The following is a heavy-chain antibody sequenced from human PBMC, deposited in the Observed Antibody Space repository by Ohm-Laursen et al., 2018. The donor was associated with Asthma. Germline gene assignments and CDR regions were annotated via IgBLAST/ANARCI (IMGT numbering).Heavy chain of an antibody. CDR1: GFTVSNKY. Sequence: SLRLSCAASGFTVSNKYMSWVRQAPGKGLEWVSVIYSGGTYYADSVKGRFTISRDNSKNTLYLQMNSLRGEDTAVYYCAGDPRGERRLLTYYFDYWGRGTLVTVSS. CDR3: AGDPRGERRLLTYYFDY. D-gene: IGHD2-15*01. CDR2: IYSGGT. J-gene: IGHJ4*02. V-gene: IGHV3-53*01.